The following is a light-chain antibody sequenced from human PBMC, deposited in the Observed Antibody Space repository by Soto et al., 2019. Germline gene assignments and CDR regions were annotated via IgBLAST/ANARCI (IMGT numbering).Light chain of an antibody. CDR1: SSDVGGYNY. V-gene: IGLV2-14*01. CDR3: SSYTSSSTNWV. J-gene: IGLJ3*02. CDR2: EVS. Sequence: QSALTQPASVSRSPGQSITISCTGTSSDVGGYNYVSWYQQHPGKAPKLMIYEVSNRPSGVSNRFSGSKSGNTASLTISGLQAEDEADYYCSSYTSSSTNWVFGGGTQLTVL.